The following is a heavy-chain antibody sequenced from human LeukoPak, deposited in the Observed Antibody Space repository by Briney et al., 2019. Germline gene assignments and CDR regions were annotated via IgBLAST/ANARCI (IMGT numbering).Heavy chain of an antibody. CDR2: ISGSGGST. CDR3: AKEGGESKVVYDPDEYNWFDP. J-gene: IGHJ5*02. V-gene: IGHV3-23*01. CDR1: GFTFSSYW. Sequence: HRGGSLRLSCAASGFTFSSYWMSWVRQAPGKGLEWVSAISGSGGSTYYADSVKGRFTISRDNSKNTLYLQMNSLRAEDTAVYYCAKEGGESKVVYDPDEYNWFDPWGQGTLVTVSS. D-gene: IGHD2-8*01.